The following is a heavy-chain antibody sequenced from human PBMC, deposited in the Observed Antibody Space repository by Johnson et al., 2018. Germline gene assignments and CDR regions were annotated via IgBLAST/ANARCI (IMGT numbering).Heavy chain of an antibody. D-gene: IGHD4-23*01. V-gene: IGHV3-33*06. Sequence: QVQLVQSGGGVVQXGRSXRLXCAASGFTFSSYGMHWVRQAPGKGLEWVAVIWYDGSNKYYADSVKGRFTISRDNSKNTLYLQMNSLRAEDTAVYYCAKDSGTTVVTLAEYFQHWGQGTLVTVSS. CDR1: GFTFSSYG. CDR3: AKDSGTTVVTLAEYFQH. J-gene: IGHJ1*01. CDR2: IWYDGSNK.